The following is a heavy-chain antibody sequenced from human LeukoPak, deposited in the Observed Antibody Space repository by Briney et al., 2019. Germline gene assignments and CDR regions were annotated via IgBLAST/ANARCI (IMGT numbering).Heavy chain of an antibody. CDR3: AKGGCSGGSCYSLFDY. J-gene: IGHJ4*02. D-gene: IGHD2-15*01. CDR1: GFTFSSYS. CDR2: ISGSSGII. Sequence: GGSLRLSCAASGFTFSSYSMNWVRQAPGKGLEWVSYISGSSGIIDYADSVRGRFTISRDNAKNSLYLQMNSLRAEDTAVYYCAKGGCSGGSCYSLFDYWGQGTLVTVSS. V-gene: IGHV3-48*01.